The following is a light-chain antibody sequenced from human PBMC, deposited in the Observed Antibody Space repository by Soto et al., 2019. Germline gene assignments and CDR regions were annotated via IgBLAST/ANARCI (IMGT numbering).Light chain of an antibody. V-gene: IGKV3D-20*02. J-gene: IGKJ5*01. Sequence: EIVLTQSPGTLSLSPGERATLSCRASQSVSSSYLAWYQQKPGQAPRVLIYGASNRATGIPARFSGSGSGTDFTLTISSLEPEDFAVYYSQQRSNWPTFGQGTRLEIK. CDR1: QSVSSSY. CDR3: QQRSNWPT. CDR2: GAS.